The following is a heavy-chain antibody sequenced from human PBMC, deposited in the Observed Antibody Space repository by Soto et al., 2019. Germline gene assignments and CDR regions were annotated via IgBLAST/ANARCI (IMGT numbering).Heavy chain of an antibody. CDR1: GDTFTNYD. J-gene: IGHJ4*02. CDR2: MVPDSGRT. V-gene: IGHV1-8*01. Sequence: ASVKVSCKASGDTFTNYDIKWVRQATGQGLEWMGWMVPDSGRTGYAKKYQGRVTMTRNTSTSTAYMELNSLTNEDTAVYYCARGDQFGFGVDYWGQGTPVTVSS. D-gene: IGHD3-10*01. CDR3: ARGDQFGFGVDY.